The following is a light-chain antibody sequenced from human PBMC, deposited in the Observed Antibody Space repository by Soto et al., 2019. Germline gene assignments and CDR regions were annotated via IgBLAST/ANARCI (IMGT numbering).Light chain of an antibody. V-gene: IGLV2-8*01. Sequence: ALAQPPSASGSPGKTVTISCTGTSSDVGGYNYVSWYQQHPGKAPKLMIYEVSKRPSGVPDRFSGSKSGNTASLTVSGLQAEDEADYYCSSYAGSNNFYLFGPGTKVTV. CDR1: SSDVGGYNY. CDR3: SSYAGSNNFYL. J-gene: IGLJ1*01. CDR2: EVS.